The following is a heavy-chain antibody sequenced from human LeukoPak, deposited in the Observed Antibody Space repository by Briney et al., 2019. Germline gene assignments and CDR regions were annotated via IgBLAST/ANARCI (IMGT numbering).Heavy chain of an antibody. CDR1: GGSISSSSYY. V-gene: IGHV4-39*07. Sequence: SETLSLTCTVSGGSISSSSYYWGWIRQPPGKGLERIGSIYYSGSTYYNPSLKSRVTISVDTSKNQFSLKLSSVTAADTAVYYCARVGVGTMVRGVIDDYWGQGTLVTVSS. CDR2: IYYSGST. D-gene: IGHD3-10*01. J-gene: IGHJ4*02. CDR3: ARVGVGTMVRGVIDDY.